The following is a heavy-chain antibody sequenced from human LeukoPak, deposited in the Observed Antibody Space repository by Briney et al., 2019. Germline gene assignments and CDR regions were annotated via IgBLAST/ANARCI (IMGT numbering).Heavy chain of an antibody. V-gene: IGHV3-11*01. J-gene: IGHJ6*02. CDR1: GFTFSDYD. D-gene: IGHD7-27*01. CDR2: ISSSGSSI. CDR3: ARGTATGDYYYYGTDV. Sequence: GGSLRLSCAASGFTFSDYDMSWIRQAPGKGLEWVSYISSSGSSIYYADSVKGRFTISRDNAKNSLYLLMNSLRAEDTVVYYCARGTATGDYYYYGTDVWGQGTTVTVSS.